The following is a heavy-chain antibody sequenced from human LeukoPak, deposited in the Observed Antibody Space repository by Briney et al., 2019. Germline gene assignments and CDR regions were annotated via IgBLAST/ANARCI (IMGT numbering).Heavy chain of an antibody. CDR3: ARDDRTGY. D-gene: IGHD1-14*01. CDR1: GFTFSSNS. Sequence: KPGGSLRLSCAASGFTFSSNSMNWVRQAPGKGLDWVSSISSSGTNMFYADSVKGRFTISRDNAKNSLFLQMNSLRAEDTAVYYCARDDRTGYRGQGTLVTVSS. J-gene: IGHJ4*02. V-gene: IGHV3-21*01. CDR2: ISSSGTNM.